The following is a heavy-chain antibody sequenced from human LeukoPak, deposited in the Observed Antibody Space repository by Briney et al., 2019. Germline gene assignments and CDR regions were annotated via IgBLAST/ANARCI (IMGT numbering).Heavy chain of an antibody. Sequence: PGGSLKLSCAASGFSFSNYVMQWVRQVPGKGLEWVALIAHDGSNKYYADSVKGRFTISRDNSKNTLYLQMNSLRAEDTAVYYCAREDNYDFWSGYRPVDYWGQGTLVTVSS. J-gene: IGHJ4*02. CDR3: AREDNYDFWSGYRPVDY. CDR1: GFSFSNYV. D-gene: IGHD3-3*01. CDR2: IAHDGSNK. V-gene: IGHV3-30*03.